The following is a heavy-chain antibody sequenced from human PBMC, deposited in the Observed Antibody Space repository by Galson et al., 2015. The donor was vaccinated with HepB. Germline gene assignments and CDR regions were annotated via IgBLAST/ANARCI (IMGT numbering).Heavy chain of an antibody. Sequence: SLRLSCAASGFTFSRYTMNWVRQAPGKGLESVSYIRSTGTTMYYADSAKGRFTISRDNAQNSLYLQMNSLRDEDTAVYYCARVYFGSGSSSAYWYFDLWGRGALVTVSS. J-gene: IGHJ2*01. CDR2: IRSTGTTM. D-gene: IGHD3-10*01. CDR3: ARVYFGSGSSSAYWYFDL. CDR1: GFTFSRYT. V-gene: IGHV3-48*02.